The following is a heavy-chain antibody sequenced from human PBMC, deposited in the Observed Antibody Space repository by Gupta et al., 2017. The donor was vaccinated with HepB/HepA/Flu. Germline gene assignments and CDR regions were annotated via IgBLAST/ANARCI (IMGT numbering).Heavy chain of an antibody. V-gene: IGHV4-39*01. CDR3: ARIVVVPAAMGSIDY. D-gene: IGHD2-2*01. Sequence: QLQLQESGPGLVKPSETLSLTCTVSGGSISSSSYYWGWIRQPPGKGLEWIGSIYYSGSTYYNPSLKSRVTISVDTSKNQFSLKLSSVTAADTAVYYCARIVVVPAAMGSIDYWGQGTLVTVSS. CDR1: GGSISSSSYY. J-gene: IGHJ4*02. CDR2: IYYSGST.